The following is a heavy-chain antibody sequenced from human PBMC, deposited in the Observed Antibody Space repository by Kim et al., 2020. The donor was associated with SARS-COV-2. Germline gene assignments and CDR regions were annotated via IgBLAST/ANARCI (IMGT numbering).Heavy chain of an antibody. CDR2: IYYSGST. J-gene: IGHJ5*02. CDR1: GGSISSSSYY. CDR3: ARHPMTTLTSVDPPLYNWFDP. Sequence: SETLSLTCTVSGGSISSSSYYWGWIRQPPGKGLEWIGSIYYSGSTYYNPSLKSRVTISVDTSKNQFSLKLSSVTAADTAVYYCARHPMTTLTSVDPPLYNWFDPCGQGTLVTVSS. V-gene: IGHV4-39*01. D-gene: IGHD4-17*01.